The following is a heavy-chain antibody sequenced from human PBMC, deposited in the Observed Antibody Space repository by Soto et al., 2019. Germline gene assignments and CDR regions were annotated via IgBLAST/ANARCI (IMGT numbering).Heavy chain of an antibody. J-gene: IGHJ6*02. D-gene: IGHD2-2*01. V-gene: IGHV3-21*01. Sequence: LRLSCAASGFTFSSYSMNWVRQAPGKGLEWVSSISSSSSYIYYADSVKGRFTISRDNAKNSLYLQMNSLRAEDTAVYYCASDIVVVPAAVPIAAFVVWGQGTTVTV. CDR1: GFTFSSYS. CDR3: ASDIVVVPAAVPIAAFVV. CDR2: ISSSSSYI.